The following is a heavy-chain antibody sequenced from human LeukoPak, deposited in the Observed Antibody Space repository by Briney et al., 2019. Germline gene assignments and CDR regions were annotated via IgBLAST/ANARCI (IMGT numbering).Heavy chain of an antibody. Sequence: AGGSLRLSCTGSGFSFGDYTITRVRQAPGKGLEWLGFIRTKVYGGTTEYAASVKGRFTISRDDFKSIAHLQMNSLKIEDTALYLCIRDVPSGGYSHGCFDYWGQGTLVTVSS. CDR1: GFSFGDYT. CDR2: IRTKVYGGTT. CDR3: IRDVPSGGYSHGCFDY. V-gene: IGHV3-49*04. J-gene: IGHJ4*02. D-gene: IGHD5-18*01.